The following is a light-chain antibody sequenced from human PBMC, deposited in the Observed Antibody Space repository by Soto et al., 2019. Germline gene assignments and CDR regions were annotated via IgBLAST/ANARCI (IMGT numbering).Light chain of an antibody. V-gene: IGKV3-20*01. CDR2: GAS. CDR1: QSLTSSY. J-gene: IGKJ2*01. CDR3: QQYESSPPSYT. Sequence: EIVXTXSPXXLSLSPGERATLSCRTSQSLTSSYLAWYQQKPGRAPRLLIYGASSRVTGIPDRFSGSGSGTDFTLTISRLEPEDFAVYYCQQYESSPPSYTFGQGTKLEIK.